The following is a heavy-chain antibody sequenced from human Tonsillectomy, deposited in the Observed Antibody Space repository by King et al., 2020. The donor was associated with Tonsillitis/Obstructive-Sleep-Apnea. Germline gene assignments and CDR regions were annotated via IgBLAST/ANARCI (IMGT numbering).Heavy chain of an antibody. CDR1: GYTLTELS. D-gene: IGHD3-22*01. CDR3: ATGRKLYGSIGYYSLGAGWFDP. CDR2: FDPEDGET. V-gene: IGHV1-24*01. Sequence: QLVQSGAEVKKPGASVKVSCKVSGYTLTELSMHWVRQAPGKGLEWMGGFDPEDGETIYAQKFQGRVTMTEDTSTDTAYMELSSLRSEDTAVYYCATGRKLYGSIGYYSLGAGWFDPWGQGTLVTVSS. J-gene: IGHJ5*02.